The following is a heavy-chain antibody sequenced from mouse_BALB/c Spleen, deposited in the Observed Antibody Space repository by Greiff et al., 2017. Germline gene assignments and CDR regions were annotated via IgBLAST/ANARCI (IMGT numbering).Heavy chain of an antibody. D-gene: IGHD4-1*01. V-gene: IGHV14-1*02. CDR3: ARSDNWDLSYYAMDY. CDR1: GFNIKDYY. Sequence: VQLQQSGAELVRPGALVKLSCKASGFNIKDYYMHWVKQRPEQGLEWIGWIDPENGNTIYDPKFQGKATLTVDKSSSTAYMQLKSLTSEDSAVYYCARSDNWDLSYYAMDYWGQGTSVTVSS. J-gene: IGHJ4*01. CDR2: IDPENGNT.